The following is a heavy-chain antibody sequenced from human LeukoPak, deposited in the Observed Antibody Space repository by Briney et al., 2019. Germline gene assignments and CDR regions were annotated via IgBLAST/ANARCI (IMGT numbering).Heavy chain of an antibody. V-gene: IGHV3-30*02. J-gene: IGHJ4*02. Sequence: PGGSLRLSCAASGFTFSNYAMSWVRQAPGKGLEWVAFIRYDGSNKYYADSVKGRFTISRDNSKNTLYLQMNSLRAEDTAVYYCAKDLTWRGTTLLSLDYWGQGTLVTVSS. CDR2: IRYDGSNK. D-gene: IGHD1-7*01. CDR3: AKDLTWRGTTLLSLDY. CDR1: GFTFSNYA.